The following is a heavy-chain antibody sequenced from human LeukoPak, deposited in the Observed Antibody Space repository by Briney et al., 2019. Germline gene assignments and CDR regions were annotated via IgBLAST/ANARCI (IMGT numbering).Heavy chain of an antibody. CDR2: INHSGST. D-gene: IGHD7-27*01. CDR3: ARSPGWFDP. Sequence: PSETLSLTCAVYGGSFSGYYWSWIRQPPGKGLEWIGEINHSGSTNYIPSLKSRVTISVDTSKNQFSLKLSSVTAADTAVYYCARSPGWFDPWGQGTLVTVSS. CDR1: GGSFSGYY. V-gene: IGHV4-34*01. J-gene: IGHJ5*02.